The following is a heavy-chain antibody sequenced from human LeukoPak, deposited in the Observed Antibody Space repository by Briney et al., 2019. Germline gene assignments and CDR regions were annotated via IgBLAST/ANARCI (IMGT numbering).Heavy chain of an antibody. CDR3: AREPFSITGNYYFDY. CDR1: GFTFSSYG. Sequence: GGSLRLSCAASGFTFSSYGMHWVRQAPGKGLEWVALIWYDGSHKYYADSVKGRFTISRDNSKNTLYLQMNSLRVEDTAVYYCAREPFSITGNYYFDYWGQGTLVTVSS. J-gene: IGHJ4*02. D-gene: IGHD1-20*01. CDR2: IWYDGSHK. V-gene: IGHV3-33*01.